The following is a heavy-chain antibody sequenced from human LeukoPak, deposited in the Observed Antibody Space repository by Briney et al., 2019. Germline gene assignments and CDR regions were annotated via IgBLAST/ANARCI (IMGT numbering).Heavy chain of an antibody. Sequence: PSETLPLTCTVSGGSIRSGGDYWSWIRQPPGKGLEWIGYIYYSGSTNYNPSLKSRVTISVDTSKNQFSLKLSSVTAADTAVHYCARHVHDFWSGYLFDYWGQGTLVTVSS. V-gene: IGHV4-61*08. D-gene: IGHD3-3*01. CDR3: ARHVHDFWSGYLFDY. CDR2: IYYSGST. J-gene: IGHJ4*02. CDR1: GGSIRSGGDY.